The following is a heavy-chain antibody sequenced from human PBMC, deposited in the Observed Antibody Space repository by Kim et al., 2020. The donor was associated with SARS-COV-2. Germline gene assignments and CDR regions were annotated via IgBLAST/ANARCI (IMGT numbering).Heavy chain of an antibody. D-gene: IGHD1-26*01. CDR3: AREGGTVGATGGMN. J-gene: IGHJ4*02. Sequence: AQKFQGRVTITADESTSTAYMELSSLRSEDTAVYYCAREGGTVGATGGMNWGQGTLVTVSS. V-gene: IGHV1-69*01.